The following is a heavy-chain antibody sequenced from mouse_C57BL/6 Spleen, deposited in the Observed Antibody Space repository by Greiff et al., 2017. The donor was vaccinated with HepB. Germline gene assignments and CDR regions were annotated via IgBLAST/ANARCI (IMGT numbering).Heavy chain of an antibody. CDR2: IYPGDGDT. J-gene: IGHJ4*01. CDR3: ARSGAAQATNYAMDY. V-gene: IGHV1-80*01. D-gene: IGHD3-2*02. CDR1: GYAFSSYW. Sequence: VQLQQSGAELVKPGASVKISCKASGYAFSSYWMNWVKQRPGKGLEWIGQIYPGDGDTNYNGKFKGKATLTADKSSSTAYMQLSSLTSEDSAVYFCARSGAAQATNYAMDYWGQGTSVTVSS.